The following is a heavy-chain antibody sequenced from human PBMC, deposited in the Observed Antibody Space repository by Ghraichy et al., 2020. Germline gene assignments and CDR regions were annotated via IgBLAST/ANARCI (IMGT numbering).Heavy chain of an antibody. D-gene: IGHD2-2*01. V-gene: IGHV3-23*01. CDR2: ISGSGGST. J-gene: IGHJ6*02. Sequence: ESLNISCAASGFTFSSYAMSWVRQAPGKGLEWVSAISGSGGSTYYADSVKGRFTISRDNSKNTLYLQMNSLRAEDTAVYYCAKGVVPGVSYGMDVWGQGTTVTVSS. CDR3: AKGVVPGVSYGMDV. CDR1: GFTFSSYA.